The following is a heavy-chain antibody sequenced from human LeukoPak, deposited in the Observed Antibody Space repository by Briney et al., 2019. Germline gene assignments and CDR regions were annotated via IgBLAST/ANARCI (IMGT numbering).Heavy chain of an antibody. Sequence: ASVKVSCRTSGYTFTAYYIHWVRQAPGQGLEWMGRINPNSGGTDSAQEFQGRVTMTRDTSMNTAYMELSRLRSDDTAVYYCARDLSGISSATDAFDMWGQGTMVTVSS. D-gene: IGHD1-14*01. V-gene: IGHV1-2*06. CDR2: INPNSGGT. J-gene: IGHJ3*02. CDR1: GYTFTAYY. CDR3: ARDLSGISSATDAFDM.